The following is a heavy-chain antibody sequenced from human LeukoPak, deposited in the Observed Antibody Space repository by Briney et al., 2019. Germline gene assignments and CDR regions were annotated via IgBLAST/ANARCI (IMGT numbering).Heavy chain of an antibody. J-gene: IGHJ3*02. V-gene: IGHV3-30-3*01. CDR3: ARAGTYDSSGYYYENAFDI. D-gene: IGHD3-22*01. CDR1: GFTFSSYA. CDR2: ISYDGSNK. Sequence: AGSLRLSCAASGFTFSSYAMHWVRQAPGKGLEWVAVISYDGSNKYYADSVKGRFTISRDNSKNTLYLQMNSLRAEDTAVYYCARAGTYDSSGYYYENAFDIWGQGTMVTVSS.